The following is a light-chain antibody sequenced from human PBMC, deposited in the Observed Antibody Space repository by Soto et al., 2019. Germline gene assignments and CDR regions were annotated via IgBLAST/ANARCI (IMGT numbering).Light chain of an antibody. CDR1: SNNIGAGYD. Sequence: QYVLTQPPSVSGAPGQRVTISCTGSSNNIGAGYDVHWYQQLPGTAPKLLIYGNSNRPSGVPDRFSGSKSGTSASLAITGLQAEDEADYYCQSYDSSLSGYVVFGGGTKLTGL. J-gene: IGLJ2*01. CDR2: GNS. CDR3: QSYDSSLSGYVV. V-gene: IGLV1-40*01.